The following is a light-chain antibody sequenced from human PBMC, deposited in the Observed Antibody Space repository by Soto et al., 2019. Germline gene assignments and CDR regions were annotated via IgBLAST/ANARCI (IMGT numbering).Light chain of an antibody. CDR2: KAS. J-gene: IGKJ1*01. CDR3: QQYNTFST. V-gene: IGKV1-5*03. CDR1: QNIDNW. Sequence: DVQMTQSPSTLSASVGDRVTITCRASQNIDNWLAWYQQKLGKAPKLLIYKASSLETGVPSRFSGSGSGTEFSLTVSNLEPDDFATYHCQQYNTFSTFGQGTKVDIK.